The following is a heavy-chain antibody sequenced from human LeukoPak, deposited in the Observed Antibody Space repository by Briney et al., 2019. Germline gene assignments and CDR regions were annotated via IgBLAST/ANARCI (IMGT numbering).Heavy chain of an antibody. Sequence: SEALSLTCTVSGYSISNGYYWVWIRQPPGKGMEWIGCIYHSGTTYYNPSLKSRITISVDTSKNQFSLKLSSVTAADTAMYYCARDQPYMDVWGKGTTVTVSS. J-gene: IGHJ6*03. CDR2: IYHSGTT. CDR3: ARDQPYMDV. V-gene: IGHV4-38-2*02. CDR1: GYSISNGYY.